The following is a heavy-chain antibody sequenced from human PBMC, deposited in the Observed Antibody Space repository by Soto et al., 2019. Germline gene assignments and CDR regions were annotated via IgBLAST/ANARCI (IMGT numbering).Heavy chain of an antibody. D-gene: IGHD3-9*01. CDR3: ARSHDILTGYSSPHFDY. V-gene: IGHV4-59*01. CDR1: GGSISSYY. CDR2: IFYSGST. J-gene: IGHJ4*02. Sequence: QVQLQESGPGLVKPSETLSLTCTVSGGSISSYYWSWIRQPPGKGLEWIGYIFYSGSTNYNPSLTSRVTISVDTSKNQFSLKLSSVTAADTAVYYCARSHDILTGYSSPHFDYWGQGTLVTVSS.